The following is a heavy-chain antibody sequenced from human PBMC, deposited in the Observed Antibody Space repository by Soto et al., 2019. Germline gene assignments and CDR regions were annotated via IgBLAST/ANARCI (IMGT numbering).Heavy chain of an antibody. V-gene: IGHV3-11*03. CDR2: ISSSGGYT. Sequence: PGGSLRLSCAASGFTFSDYYMTWIRQAPGKGPEWVSYISSSGGYTNYADSVNGRFTVSRDNSKNSLYLQMNSLRAEDTAVYYCASAPGVYATWFDPWGQGTLVTVSS. J-gene: IGHJ5*02. CDR3: ASAPGVYATWFDP. D-gene: IGHD2-8*01. CDR1: GFTFSDYY.